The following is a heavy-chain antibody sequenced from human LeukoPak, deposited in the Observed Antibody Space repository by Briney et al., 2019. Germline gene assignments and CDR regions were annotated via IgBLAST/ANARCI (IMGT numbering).Heavy chain of an antibody. Sequence: GGSLRLSCAASGFTFSSYAMSWVRQAPGKGLEWVSAISGSGGSTYYADSVKGRFTISRDNSKNTLYLQMNSLRAEDTAVYYCARDTRSRIAADGNFDYWGQGTLVTVSS. V-gene: IGHV3-23*01. J-gene: IGHJ4*02. CDR2: ISGSGGST. CDR1: GFTFSSYA. CDR3: ARDTRSRIAADGNFDY. D-gene: IGHD6-13*01.